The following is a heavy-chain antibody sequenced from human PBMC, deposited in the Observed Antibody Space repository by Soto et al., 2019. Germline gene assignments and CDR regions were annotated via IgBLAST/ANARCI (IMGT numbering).Heavy chain of an antibody. CDR3: ARESIVHAAFDY. V-gene: IGHV1-3*01. CDR2: INAGNGNT. D-gene: IGHD6-6*01. CDR1: GYTFTSYA. Sequence: ASVKVSCKASGYTFTSYAMHWVRQAPGQRLEWMGWINAGNGNTKYSQKFQGRVTITRDTSKNQFSLKLSSVTAADTAVYYCARESIVHAAFDYWGQGTLVTVSS. J-gene: IGHJ4*02.